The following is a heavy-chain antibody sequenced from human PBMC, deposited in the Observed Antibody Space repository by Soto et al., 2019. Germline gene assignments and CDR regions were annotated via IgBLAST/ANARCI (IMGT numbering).Heavy chain of an antibody. CDR3: TRQLSGSYYYSYYGMDV. J-gene: IGHJ6*02. D-gene: IGHD3-10*01. Sequence: GGSLRLSCAASGFTFSGSAMHWVRQASGKGLEWVGRIRSKANSYATAYAASVKGRFTISRDDSKNTAYLQMNSLKTEDTAVYYCTRQLSGSYYYSYYGMDVWGQGTTVTVSS. V-gene: IGHV3-73*01. CDR2: IRSKANSYAT. CDR1: GFTFSGSA.